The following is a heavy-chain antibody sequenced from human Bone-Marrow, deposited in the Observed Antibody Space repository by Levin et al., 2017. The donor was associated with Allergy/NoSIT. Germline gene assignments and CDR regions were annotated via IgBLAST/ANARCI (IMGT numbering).Heavy chain of an antibody. CDR1: GYTFTSYA. V-gene: IGHV7-4-1*02. Sequence: GESLKISCKASGYTFTSYAMNWVRQAPGQGLEWMGWINTNTGNPTYAQGFTGRFVFSLDTSVSTAYLQISSLKAEDTAVYYCARSPDAFDIWGQGTMVTVSS. CDR3: ARSPDAFDI. CDR2: INTNTGNP. J-gene: IGHJ3*02.